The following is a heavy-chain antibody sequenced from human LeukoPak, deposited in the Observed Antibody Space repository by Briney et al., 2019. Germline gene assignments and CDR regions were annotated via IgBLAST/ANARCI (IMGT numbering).Heavy chain of an antibody. V-gene: IGHV3-33*06. D-gene: IGHD1-26*01. J-gene: IGHJ5*01. CDR3: AKDRGSYSTTADS. CDR1: GFTFSDYG. CDR2: IWYDGTNK. Sequence: PGGPLRLSCAASGFTFSDYGIHWVRQAPGKGLEWVAVIWYDGTNKYYGDSVKGRFTISRDNSKNTLYLQMNSLRAEDTAVYYCAKDRGSYSTTADSWGQGTLVTVSS.